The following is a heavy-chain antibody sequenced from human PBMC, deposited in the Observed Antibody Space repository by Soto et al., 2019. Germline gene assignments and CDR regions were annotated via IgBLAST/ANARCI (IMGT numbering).Heavy chain of an antibody. Sequence: EVQLLESGGGLVQPGGSLRLSCAASGFTFSSYAMSWVRQAPGKGLEWVSAISGSGGSTYYADSVKGRFTISRDNSKYTLYLQVNSLRAEDTAVYYCAKSHSDILTGHPVGGFDYWGQGTLVTVSS. J-gene: IGHJ4*02. CDR3: AKSHSDILTGHPVGGFDY. CDR2: ISGSGGST. V-gene: IGHV3-23*01. D-gene: IGHD3-9*01. CDR1: GFTFSSYA.